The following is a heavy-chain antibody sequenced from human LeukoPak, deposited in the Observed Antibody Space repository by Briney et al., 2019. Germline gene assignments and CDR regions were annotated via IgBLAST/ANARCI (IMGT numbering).Heavy chain of an antibody. CDR2: IRSDGTT. CDR3: ARSTGFYTTYYMDV. Sequence: PSETLSLTCTVSGDSMGNYYWNWLRQPAGKGLEWIGRIRSDGTTYNNPSLESAVTMSVDTSNNHFSLRLSSVTAADTAVYYCARSTGFYTTYYMDVWGKGTTVSVSS. V-gene: IGHV4-4*07. J-gene: IGHJ6*03. D-gene: IGHD3-22*01. CDR1: GDSMGNYY.